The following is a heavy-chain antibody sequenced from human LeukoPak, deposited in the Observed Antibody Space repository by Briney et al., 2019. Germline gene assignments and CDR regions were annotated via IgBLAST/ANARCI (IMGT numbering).Heavy chain of an antibody. V-gene: IGHV4-34*01. D-gene: IGHD6-6*01. Sequence: SETLSLTCAVYGGSFSGYYWSWIRQPPGKGLEWIGEINHSGSTNYNPSLKSRVTISVDTSKNQFSLKLSSVTAADTAVYYCARVVTAAPRLDYWGQGTLVTVSS. CDR3: ARVVTAAPRLDY. CDR1: GGSFSGYY. CDR2: INHSGST. J-gene: IGHJ4*02.